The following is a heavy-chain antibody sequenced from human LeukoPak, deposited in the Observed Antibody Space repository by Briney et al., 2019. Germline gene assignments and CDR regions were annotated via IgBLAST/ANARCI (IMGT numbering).Heavy chain of an antibody. V-gene: IGHV4-39*07. J-gene: IGHJ5*02. CDR1: GGSIGSSSYY. CDR3: ARETPRYGSGSYYKLAP. D-gene: IGHD3-10*01. CDR2: INHSGST. Sequence: SETLSLTCTVSGGSIGSSSYYWSWIRQPPGKGLEWIGEINHSGSTNYNPSLKSRVTISVDTSKNQFSLKLSSVTAADTAVYYCARETPRYGSGSYYKLAPWGQGTLVTVSS.